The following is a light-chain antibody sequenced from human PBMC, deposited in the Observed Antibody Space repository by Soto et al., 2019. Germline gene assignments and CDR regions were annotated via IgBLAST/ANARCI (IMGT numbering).Light chain of an antibody. CDR1: RSNIGAPND. J-gene: IGLJ2*01. V-gene: IGLV1-40*01. CDR2: GNN. Sequence: QLVLTQPPSVSGAPGQRVTISCTGSRSNIGAPNDVHWYQQLPGTAPKLLIYGNNNRPSGVPDRFSASKSGTSASLAITGLQAEDEADYYCQSYDTSHVVFGGGTQLTVL. CDR3: QSYDTSHVV.